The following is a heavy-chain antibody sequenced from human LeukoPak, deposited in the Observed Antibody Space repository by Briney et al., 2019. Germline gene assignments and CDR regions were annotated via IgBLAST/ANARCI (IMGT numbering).Heavy chain of an antibody. CDR2: IHTSGTT. J-gene: IGHJ5*02. Sequence: SETLSLTCAVSGGSISSGGYSWSWIRQPPGKGLEWIGRIHTSGTTHYNPSLKSRLTISVDKAKSQISLKVNSVTAADTAMYYCVRGLTRQQPQFDPWGQGTLVTVSA. D-gene: IGHD6-13*01. CDR1: GGSISSGGYS. V-gene: IGHV4-61*02. CDR3: VRGLTRQQPQFDP.